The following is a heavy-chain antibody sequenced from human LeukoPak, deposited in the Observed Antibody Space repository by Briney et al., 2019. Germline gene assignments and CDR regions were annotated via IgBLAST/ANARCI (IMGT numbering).Heavy chain of an antibody. J-gene: IGHJ3*02. CDR1: GYTFTSYA. Sequence: GASVKVSCKASGYTFTSYAMNWVRQAPGQGLEWMGIINPSGGSTSNAQKFQGRVTMTRDTSTSTVYMELSSLRSEDTAVYYCARDMGPRVVTATSDAFDIWGQGTMVTVSS. CDR3: ARDMGPRVVTATSDAFDI. V-gene: IGHV1-46*01. D-gene: IGHD2-21*02. CDR2: INPSGGST.